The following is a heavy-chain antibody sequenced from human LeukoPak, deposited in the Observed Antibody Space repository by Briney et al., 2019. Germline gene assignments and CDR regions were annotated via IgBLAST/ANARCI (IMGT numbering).Heavy chain of an antibody. Sequence: GDSLRLSCAASGFTFTKYWMTWVRQAPGKGLEWVSAISGSGGSTYYADSVKGRFTASRDNAKNSLYLQMHSLRAEDTAVYYCVRDNPKCCGVVPANIDDFWGQGTLVTVSS. D-gene: IGHD2-15*01. CDR2: ISGSGGST. J-gene: IGHJ4*02. CDR3: VRDNPKCCGVVPANIDDF. CDR1: GFTFTKYW. V-gene: IGHV3-23*01.